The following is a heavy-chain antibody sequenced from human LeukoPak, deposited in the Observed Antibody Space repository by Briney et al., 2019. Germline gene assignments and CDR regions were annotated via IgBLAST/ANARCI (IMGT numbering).Heavy chain of an antibody. CDR1: GFTFSDAW. Sequence: PGGSLRLSCAASGFTFSDAWMHWVRQAPGKGLEWVSVIYSGGITYYTDSVRGRFTISRDNSKNTLYLQMNSLRAEDTAVYYCARLSGYFDYWGQGTLVTVSS. CDR2: IYSGGIT. CDR3: ARLSGYFDY. V-gene: IGHV3-66*04. D-gene: IGHD3-10*01. J-gene: IGHJ4*02.